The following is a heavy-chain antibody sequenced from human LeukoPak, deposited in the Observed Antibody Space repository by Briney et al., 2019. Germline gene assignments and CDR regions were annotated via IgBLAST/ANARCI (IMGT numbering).Heavy chain of an antibody. V-gene: IGHV3-21*01. CDR2: ISSGSTYI. CDR3: ARERMYSGIYHDTFVI. CDR1: GFTFSSYS. D-gene: IGHD1-26*01. Sequence: PGGSLRLSCAASGFTFSSYSMSWVRQAPGKGLEWVSSISSGSTYIYYADSLKGRFTIHRDNDKNSLYLQMNTLRAEDTAVYYCARERMYSGIYHDTFVIWGHGAMVTVSS. J-gene: IGHJ3*02.